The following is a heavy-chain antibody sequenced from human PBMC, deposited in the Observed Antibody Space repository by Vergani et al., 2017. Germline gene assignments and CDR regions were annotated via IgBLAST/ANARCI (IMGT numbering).Heavy chain of an antibody. J-gene: IGHJ4*02. CDR2: ISSSSSYI. V-gene: IGHV3-21*01. CDR3: AREPYDYVWGSYRYQNY. D-gene: IGHD3-16*02. Sequence: EVQLVESGGGLVKPGGSLRLSCAASGFTFSSYSMNWVRQAPGKGLEWVSSISSSSSYIYYADSVKGRFTISRDNAKNSLYLQMNSLRAEDTAVYYCAREPYDYVWGSYRYQNYWGQGTLVTVSS. CDR1: GFTFSSYS.